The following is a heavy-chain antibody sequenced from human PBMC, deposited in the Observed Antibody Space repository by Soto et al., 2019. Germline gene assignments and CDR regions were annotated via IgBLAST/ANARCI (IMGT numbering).Heavy chain of an antibody. D-gene: IGHD3-10*01. J-gene: IGHJ4*02. Sequence: QITLKESGPTLVRPTQTLTLTCTFSGFSLTTSGVGVGWTRQRPGKALEWLAGIYWDDDERYSSSLKSRLTITKDTSKNQVDLPMTNMDPVDTATYYCAHHPYYGLGSYSFDYWGQGTLVTGSS. CDR3: AHHPYYGLGSYSFDY. CDR2: IYWDDDE. CDR1: GFSLTTSGVG. V-gene: IGHV2-5*02.